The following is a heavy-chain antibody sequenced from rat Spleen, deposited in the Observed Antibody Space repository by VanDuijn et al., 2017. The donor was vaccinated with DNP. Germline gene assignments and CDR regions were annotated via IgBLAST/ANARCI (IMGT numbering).Heavy chain of an antibody. J-gene: IGHJ2*01. D-gene: IGHD1-1*01. Sequence: EVQLVESGGGLMQPGRSLKLSCAASGFTFSNYGMAWVRQAPTKGLEWVASISTGGGSTYYRDSVKGRFPVSRDNAKSTLYLQMDSLRSEDTATYYCARIIITVVTGDYWGQGVMVTVSS. V-gene: IGHV5S13*01. CDR1: GFTFSNYG. CDR2: ISTGGGST. CDR3: ARIIITVVTGDY.